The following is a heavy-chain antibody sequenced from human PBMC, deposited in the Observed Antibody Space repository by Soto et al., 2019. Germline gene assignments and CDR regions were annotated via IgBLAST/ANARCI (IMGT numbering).Heavy chain of an antibody. Sequence: ESGGGVVQPGRSLRLSCAASGFTFSSYGMHWVRQAPGKGLEWVAVISYDGSNKYYADSVKGRFTISRDNSKNTLYLQMNSLRAEDTAVYYCAKDYGSGGFDYWGQGTLVTVSS. V-gene: IGHV3-30*18. CDR3: AKDYGSGGFDY. D-gene: IGHD3-10*01. CDR2: ISYDGSNK. CDR1: GFTFSSYG. J-gene: IGHJ4*02.